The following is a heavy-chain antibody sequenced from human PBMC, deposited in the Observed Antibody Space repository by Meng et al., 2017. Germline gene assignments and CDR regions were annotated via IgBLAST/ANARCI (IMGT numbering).Heavy chain of an antibody. J-gene: IGHJ4*02. V-gene: IGHV6-1*01. Sequence: QIQLQLSGPGLVKPSQTLSLICAISGDSVSSNSAAWNWIRQSPSRGLEWLGRAYYRSKWYHDYAESAKSRISIDPDTSKNQFSLQLRSVTPEDSAVYYCARGSYSFDSCGQRILV. CDR2: AYYRSKWYH. CDR3: ARGSYSFDS. CDR1: GDSVSSNSAA. D-gene: IGHD1-26*01.